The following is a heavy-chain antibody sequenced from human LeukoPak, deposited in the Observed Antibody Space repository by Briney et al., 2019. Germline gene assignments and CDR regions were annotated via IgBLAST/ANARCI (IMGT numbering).Heavy chain of an antibody. J-gene: IGHJ4*02. V-gene: IGHV4-38-2*02. CDR1: GYSISSGYY. CDR2: IYHSGST. D-gene: IGHD1-26*01. CDR3: ARDQMPYSGSYSEAGFDY. Sequence: SETLSLTCTVSGYSISSGYYWGWIRQPPGKGLEWIGSIYHSGSTYYNPSLKSRVTISVDTSKSQFSLKLSSVTAADTAVYYCARDQMPYSGSYSEAGFDYWGQGTLVTVSS.